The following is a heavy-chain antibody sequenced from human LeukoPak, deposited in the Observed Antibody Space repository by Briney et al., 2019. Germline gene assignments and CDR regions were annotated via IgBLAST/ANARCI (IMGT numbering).Heavy chain of an antibody. Sequence: SETLSLTCTVSGGSINNYYWSWIRQPPGMGLEWIGYIYYSGSTNYNPSLKSRVTISVDTSNNQFSLKPSSVTAADTAAHYCARLISGVGYFDSWGQGTLVTVSS. CDR3: ARLISGVGYFDS. CDR2: IYYSGST. J-gene: IGHJ4*02. D-gene: IGHD3-10*01. CDR1: GGSINNYY. V-gene: IGHV4-59*08.